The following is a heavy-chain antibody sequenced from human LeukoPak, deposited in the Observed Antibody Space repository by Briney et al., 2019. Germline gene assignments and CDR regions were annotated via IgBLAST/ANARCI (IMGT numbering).Heavy chain of an antibody. CDR2: IKQDGSEK. CDR1: GFTFSSYW. CDR3: ARRQGSFYYYYYMDV. V-gene: IGHV3-7*01. J-gene: IGHJ6*03. Sequence: GGSLRLSCAASGFTFSSYWMSWVRQAPGKGLEWVANIKQDGSEKYYVDSVKGRFTISRDNAKNSLYLQMNSLRAEDTAVYYCARRQGSFYYYYYMDVWGKGTMVTVSS. D-gene: IGHD1-26*01.